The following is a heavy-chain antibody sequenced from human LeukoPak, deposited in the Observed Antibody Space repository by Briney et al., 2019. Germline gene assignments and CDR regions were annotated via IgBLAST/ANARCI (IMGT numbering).Heavy chain of an antibody. CDR1: GYTFTGYY. D-gene: IGHD1-26*01. V-gene: IGHV1-2*02. Sequence: ASVKVSCKASGYTFTGYYMHWVRQAPGQGLEWMGWINPNSGGTNYAQKFQGRVTMTRDTSISTAYMELSRLRSDDTAVYYCATSLEGVGATGFDYWGQGTLVTVSS. CDR2: INPNSGGT. J-gene: IGHJ4*02. CDR3: ATSLEGVGATGFDY.